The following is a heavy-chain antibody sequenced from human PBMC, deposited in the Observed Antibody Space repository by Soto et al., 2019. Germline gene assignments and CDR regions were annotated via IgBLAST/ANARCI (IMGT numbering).Heavy chain of an antibody. Sequence: QVQLVQSGAEVKKPGSSVKVSCKASGGTFSSYAISWVRQAPGQGLEWMGGIIPIFGTANYAQKFQGRVTITADESTSTADMELSSLRSEDTAVYYCARDPRDSSGYLGDYWGQGTLVTVSS. V-gene: IGHV1-69*12. CDR1: GGTFSSYA. J-gene: IGHJ4*02. CDR3: ARDPRDSSGYLGDY. D-gene: IGHD3-22*01. CDR2: IIPIFGTA.